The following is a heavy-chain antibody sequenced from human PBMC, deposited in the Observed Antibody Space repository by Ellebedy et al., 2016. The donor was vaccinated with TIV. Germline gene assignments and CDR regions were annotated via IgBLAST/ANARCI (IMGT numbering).Heavy chain of an antibody. V-gene: IGHV3-23*01. D-gene: IGHD6-13*01. J-gene: IGHJ4*02. CDR2: ISNGGDTT. CDR1: GFTFSRHW. CDR3: AKLSGVLSWYADY. Sequence: GESLKISCAASGFTFSRHWMHWIRQAPGKGLEWVSVISNGGDTTYADSVKGRFTISRDNSKNTLYLQMNSLRADDTAIYYCAKLSGVLSWYADYWGLGTLVTVSS.